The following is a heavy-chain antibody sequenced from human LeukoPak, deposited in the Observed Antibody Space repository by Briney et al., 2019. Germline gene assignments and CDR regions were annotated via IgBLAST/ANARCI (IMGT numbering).Heavy chain of an antibody. D-gene: IGHD6-19*01. V-gene: IGHV4-34*01. CDR2: INHSGST. J-gene: IGHJ4*02. CDR1: GGSFSGYY. Sequence: PSETLSLTCAVYGGSFSGYYWSWIRQPPGKGLEWIREINHSGSTNYNPSLKSRVTISVDTSKNQFSLKLSSVTAADTAVYYCARVAGGWYYFDYWGQGTLVTVSS. CDR3: ARVAGGWYYFDY.